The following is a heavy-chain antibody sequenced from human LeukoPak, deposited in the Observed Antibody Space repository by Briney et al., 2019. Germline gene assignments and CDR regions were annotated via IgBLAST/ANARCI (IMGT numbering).Heavy chain of an antibody. Sequence: RGSLRLSCAASGFTFSSYGMNWVRQAPGKGLEWVSLISGSGGSTYYADSVKGRFTISRDNSKNTLYLQMNSLRADDTAVYYCAKGIGSSGWYDAFDIWGQGTLITVSS. CDR2: ISGSGGST. V-gene: IGHV3-23*01. CDR1: GFTFSSYG. J-gene: IGHJ3*02. D-gene: IGHD6-19*01. CDR3: AKGIGSSGWYDAFDI.